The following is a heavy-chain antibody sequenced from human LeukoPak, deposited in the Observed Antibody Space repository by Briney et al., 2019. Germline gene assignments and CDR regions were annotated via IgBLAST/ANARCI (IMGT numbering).Heavy chain of an antibody. J-gene: IGHJ5*02. CDR2: IYYSGST. V-gene: IGHV4-59*01. D-gene: IGHD5-18*01. CDR1: GDSISSYY. CDR3: ARYSYGYDYFWFDP. Sequence: SETLSLTCTVSGDSISSYYWSWIRQPPGKGLEWIGYIYYSGSTNYNPSLKSRVTISVDTSKNQFSLKLSSVTAADTAVYYCARYSYGYDYFWFDPWGQGTLVTASS.